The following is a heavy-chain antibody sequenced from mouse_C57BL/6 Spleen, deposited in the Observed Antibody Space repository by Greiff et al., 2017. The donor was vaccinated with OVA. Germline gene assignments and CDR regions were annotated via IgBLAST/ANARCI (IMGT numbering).Heavy chain of an antibody. CDR1: GFSLTSYG. Sequence: QVQLKQSGPGLVAPSQSLSITCTVSGFSLTSYGVHWVRQPPGKGLEWLVVIWSDGSTTYNSALKSRLSISKDNSKSQVFLKMNSLQTDDTAMYYCARQGYGNSYAMDYWGQGTSVTVSS. D-gene: IGHD2-1*01. V-gene: IGHV2-6-1*01. CDR2: IWSDGST. J-gene: IGHJ4*01. CDR3: ARQGYGNSYAMDY.